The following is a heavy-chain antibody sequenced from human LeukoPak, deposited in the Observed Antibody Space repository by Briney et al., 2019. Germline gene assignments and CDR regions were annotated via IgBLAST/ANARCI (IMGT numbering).Heavy chain of an antibody. CDR3: AKMGVGDTDHDV. V-gene: IGHV3-74*01. CDR1: GFTFSNYG. D-gene: IGHD1-26*01. CDR2: IKDNGISA. J-gene: IGHJ6*02. Sequence: GGSLRLSCAASGFTFSNYGMHWVRQAPGKGLVWISRIKDNGISANYADPAKGRFTISRDNAKNTLYLQMDSLRADDTAVYYCAKMGVGDTDHDVWGQGVPVTGSS.